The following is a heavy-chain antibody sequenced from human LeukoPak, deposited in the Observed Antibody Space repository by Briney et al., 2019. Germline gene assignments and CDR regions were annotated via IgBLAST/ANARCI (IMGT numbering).Heavy chain of an antibody. V-gene: IGHV4-39*07. CDR3: ARGLGK. J-gene: IGHJ4*02. D-gene: IGHD1-26*01. CDR1: GGSISSATYY. CDR2: IHFTGNT. Sequence: PSETLSLTCTVSGGSISSATYYWGWIRQPPGKGLEWVGSIHFTGNTFYNPSLKSRVTISVDTSKNQFSLKLSSVTAADTAVYYCARGLGKWGQGTLVTVSS.